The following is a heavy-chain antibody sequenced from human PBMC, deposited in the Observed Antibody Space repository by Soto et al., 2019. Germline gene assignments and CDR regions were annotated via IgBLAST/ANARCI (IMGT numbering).Heavy chain of an antibody. D-gene: IGHD2-21*01. Sequence: PGGSLRLSCAASGFKFSNYAMSWVRQGPGKGLEWVAYISNSSSPRYYADSVKGRFTISRDNDRKSIYLEMSSLRDEDTAIYYCARDALQYYASDARQAGWGPGT. CDR3: ARDALQYYASDARQAG. V-gene: IGHV3-48*02. J-gene: IGHJ4*02. CDR2: ISNSSSPR. CDR1: GFKFSNYA.